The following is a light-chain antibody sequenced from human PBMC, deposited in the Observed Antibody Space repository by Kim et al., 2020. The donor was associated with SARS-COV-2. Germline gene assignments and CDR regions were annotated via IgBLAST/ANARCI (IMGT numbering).Light chain of an antibody. J-gene: IGLJ2*01. CDR1: NSNIGSNT. CDR3: AAWDDSLNGVV. CDR2: SNN. Sequence: GQEVTISCSGSNSNIGSNTVNWYQQLPGTAPKLLIYSNNQRPSGVPDRFSGSKSGTSASLAISGLQSEDEADYYCAAWDDSLNGVVFGGGTQLTVL. V-gene: IGLV1-44*01.